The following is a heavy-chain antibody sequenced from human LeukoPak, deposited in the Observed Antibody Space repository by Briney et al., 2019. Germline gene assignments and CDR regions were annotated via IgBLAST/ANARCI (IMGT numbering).Heavy chain of an antibody. V-gene: IGHV4-34*01. J-gene: IGHJ6*03. CDR3: ARGEGTLAGRRWPYSFYYYVDV. D-gene: IGHD6-19*01. Sequence: SEPLSLTCVVYGGSFSDYYWTWVRQPPGKGLEWIGEINHSGTTKYNPSLKSRVTISMRTSNNQFSLELNSVSAADTAVYYCARGEGTLAGRRWPYSFYYYVDVWGKGTTVTVSS. CDR1: GGSFSDYY. CDR2: INHSGTT.